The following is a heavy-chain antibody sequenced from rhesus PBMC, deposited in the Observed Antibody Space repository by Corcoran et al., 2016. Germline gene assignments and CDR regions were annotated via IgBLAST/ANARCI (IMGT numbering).Heavy chain of an antibody. J-gene: IGHJ4*01. D-gene: IGHD4-11*01. CDR1: GFTFTTYE. CDR3: THYQRGY. Sequence: DVQLVESGGGLVKPGGSLRLSCVASGFTFTTYEMHCVRQAPGGGLLWVSIISAVGDATYSAASVKGQFTISRDNAKNSLFLQMNSLRAEDTAVYYCTHYQRGYWGQGVLVTVSS. V-gene: IGHV3-100*02. CDR2: ISAVGDAT.